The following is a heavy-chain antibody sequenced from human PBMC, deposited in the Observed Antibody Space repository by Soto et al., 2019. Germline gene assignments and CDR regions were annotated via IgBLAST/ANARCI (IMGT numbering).Heavy chain of an antibody. V-gene: IGHV4-39*01. CDR1: GGSISSSSYY. CDR2: IYYSGST. Sequence: PSETLSLTCTVSGGSISSSSYYWGWIRQPPGKGLEWIGSIYYSGSTYYNPSLKSRVTISVDTSMNQFSLKLSSVTAADTAVYYCARLLRPGRYGMDVWGQGTTVTVSS. D-gene: IGHD3-10*01. CDR3: ARLLRPGRYGMDV. J-gene: IGHJ6*02.